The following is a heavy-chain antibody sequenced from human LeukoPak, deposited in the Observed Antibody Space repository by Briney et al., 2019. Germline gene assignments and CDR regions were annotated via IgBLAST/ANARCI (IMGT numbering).Heavy chain of an antibody. V-gene: IGHV4-34*01. D-gene: IGHD2-15*01. J-gene: IGHJ3*02. CDR1: GGSFSGYY. CDR3: ARGPPYCSGGSCYYGAFDI. CDR2: INHSGST. Sequence: PSETLSLTCAVYGGSFSGYYWSWIRQPPGKGLEWIREINHSGSTNYNPSLKSRVTISVDTSKNQFSLKLSSVTAADTAVYYCARGPPYCSGGSCYYGAFDIWGQGTMVTVSS.